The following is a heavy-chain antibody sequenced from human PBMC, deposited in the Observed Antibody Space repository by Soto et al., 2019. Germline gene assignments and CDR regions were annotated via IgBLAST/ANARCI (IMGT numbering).Heavy chain of an antibody. CDR3: ARDRIPTGMDV. J-gene: IGHJ6*02. V-gene: IGHV4-59*12. Sequence: SETLSLTCTVSGGSISNYYWSWIRQPPGKGLEWIGYIYYNGATNYNPSLKSRVTISVDTSKNQFSLKLSSVTAADTAVYYCARDRIPTGMDVWGQGTTVTVSS. CDR2: IYYNGAT. CDR1: GGSISNYY.